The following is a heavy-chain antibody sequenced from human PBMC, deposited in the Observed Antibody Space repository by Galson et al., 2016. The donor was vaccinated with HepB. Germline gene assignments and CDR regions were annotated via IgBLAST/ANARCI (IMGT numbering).Heavy chain of an antibody. V-gene: IGHV3-66*02. CDR3: TREANDAFDI. J-gene: IGHJ3*02. CDR1: GFTVSSNY. Sequence: SLRLSCAASGFTVSSNYINWVRQTPAKGLEWVSVTYSDGSTYYADSVKGRFTISRDNTKGTVYLHMNSLRDEDTAVYYCTREANDAFDIWGQGTMVTVSS. CDR2: TYSDGST.